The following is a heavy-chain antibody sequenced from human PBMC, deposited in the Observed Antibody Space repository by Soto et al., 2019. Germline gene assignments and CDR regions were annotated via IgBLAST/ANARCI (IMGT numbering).Heavy chain of an antibody. CDR2: IYHSGST. CDR1: GGTISSGGYS. CDR3: ARHRPYYDSSGYYLYYFDY. V-gene: IGHV4-30-2*01. J-gene: IGHJ4*02. Sequence: SLTCAVSGGTISSGGYSWSWIRQPPGKGLEWIGYIYHSGSTYYNPSLKSRVTISVDRSKNQFSLKLSSVTAADTAVYYCARHRPYYDSSGYYLYYFDYWGQGTLVTVSS. D-gene: IGHD3-22*01.